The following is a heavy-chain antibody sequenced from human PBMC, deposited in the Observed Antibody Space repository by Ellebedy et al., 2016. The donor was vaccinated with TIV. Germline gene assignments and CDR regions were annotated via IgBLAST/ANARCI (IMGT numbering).Heavy chain of an antibody. V-gene: IGHV4-59*01. CDR3: ARDGVDGMDV. CDR1: GPSIRGYY. Sequence: LRLSCSVSGPSIRGYYWTWIRQIPGKGLEWIGNIDYSGVTKDNPSLKSRITIAIDRSKNQFSVNLGSASAADTAVYFCARDGVDGMDVWGQGITVVVSS. CDR2: IDYSGVT. D-gene: IGHD2-15*01. J-gene: IGHJ6*02.